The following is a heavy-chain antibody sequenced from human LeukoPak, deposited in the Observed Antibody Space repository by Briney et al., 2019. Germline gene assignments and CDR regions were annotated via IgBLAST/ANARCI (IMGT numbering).Heavy chain of an antibody. CDR3: ARDVSHSGSWTGWWFDP. Sequence: ASVKVSCKASGYTFTSYGISWVRQAPGQGLEWMGWISAYNGNTNYAQKLQGRVTMTTDTSTSTAYMKLRSLRSDDTAVYYCARDVSHSGSWTGWWFDPWGQGTLVTVSS. CDR1: GYTFTSYG. D-gene: IGHD6-13*01. J-gene: IGHJ5*02. V-gene: IGHV1-18*01. CDR2: ISAYNGNT.